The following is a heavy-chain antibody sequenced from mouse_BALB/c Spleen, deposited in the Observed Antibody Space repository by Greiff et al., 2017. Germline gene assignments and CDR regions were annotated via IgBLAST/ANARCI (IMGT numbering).Heavy chain of an antibody. J-gene: IGHJ2*01. D-gene: IGHD2-14*01. V-gene: IGHV1-9*01. Sequence: VQLQQSGAELMKPGASVKISCKATGYTFSSYWIEWVKQRPGHGLEWIGEILPGSGSTNYNEKFKGKATFTADTSSNTAYMQLSSLTSEDSAVYYCASGGFYYRYAFLDYWGQGTTLTVSS. CDR3: ASGGFYYRYAFLDY. CDR2: ILPGSGST. CDR1: GYTFSSYW.